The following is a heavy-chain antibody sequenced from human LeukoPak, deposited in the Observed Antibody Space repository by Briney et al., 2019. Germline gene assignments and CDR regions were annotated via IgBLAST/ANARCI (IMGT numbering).Heavy chain of an antibody. Sequence: ASVKVSCKASGYTFASYYMHWVRQAPGQGLEWMGITNPSGGSTSYAQKFQGRVTMTRDTSTSTVYMELSSLRSEDTAVYYCARERAGQTYYDFWSGYYPEFGFWGQGTLVTVSS. CDR3: ARERAGQTYYDFWSGYYPEFGF. CDR1: GYTFASYY. V-gene: IGHV1-46*01. D-gene: IGHD3-3*01. CDR2: TNPSGGST. J-gene: IGHJ4*02.